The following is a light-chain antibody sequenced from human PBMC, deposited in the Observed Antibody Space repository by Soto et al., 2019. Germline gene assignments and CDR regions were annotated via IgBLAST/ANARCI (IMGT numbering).Light chain of an antibody. Sequence: QSVLTQPPSASGTPGQRITISCSGSSSNIGSHSVNWYQQLPGTAPKLLIYRSSQRPSGVPDRFSGSKSGTSASLAISGLQSEDEADYYCALYDDSLNGSVFGGGTKVTVL. CDR3: ALYDDSLNGSV. CDR1: SSNIGSHS. J-gene: IGLJ3*02. CDR2: RSS. V-gene: IGLV1-44*01.